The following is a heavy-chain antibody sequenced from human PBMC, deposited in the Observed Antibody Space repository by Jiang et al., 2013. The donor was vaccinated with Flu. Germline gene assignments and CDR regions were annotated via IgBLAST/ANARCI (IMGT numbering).Heavy chain of an antibody. CDR3: AGRTYYYDSSGYGY. D-gene: IGHD3-22*01. CDR2: IIPIFGTA. V-gene: IGHV1-69*06. Sequence: SYAISWVRQAPGQGLEWMGGIIPIFGTANYAQKFQGRVTITADKSTSTAYMELSSLRSEDTAVYYCAGRTYYYDSSGYGYWGQGTLVTVSS. CDR1: SYA. J-gene: IGHJ4*02.